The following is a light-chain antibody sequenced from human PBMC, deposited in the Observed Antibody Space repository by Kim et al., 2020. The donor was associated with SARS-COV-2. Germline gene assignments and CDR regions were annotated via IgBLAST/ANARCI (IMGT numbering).Light chain of an antibody. CDR3: QSYDSSLSGSV. V-gene: IGLV1-40*01. CDR1: SSNIGAGYD. Sequence: QRVTISCTGSSSNIGAGYDVHWYQQLPGTAPKLLIYGNSNRPSGVPDRFSGSKSGPSASLAITGLQAEDEADYYCQSYDSSLSGSVFGGGTKLTVL. J-gene: IGLJ2*01. CDR2: GNS.